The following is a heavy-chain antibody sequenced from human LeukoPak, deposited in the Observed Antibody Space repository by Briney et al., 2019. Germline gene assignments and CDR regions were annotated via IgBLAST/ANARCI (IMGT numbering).Heavy chain of an antibody. V-gene: IGHV4-59*01. CDR1: GGSISSYY. D-gene: IGHD3-10*01. CDR3: ARDRPITMVRGVPPREDYYYYMDV. J-gene: IGHJ6*03. Sequence: SETLSLTCTVSGGSISSYYWSWIRQPPGKGLEWIGYIYYSGSTNYNPSLKSRVTISVDTSKNQFSLKLSSVTAADTAVYYCARDRPITMVRGVPPREDYYYYMDVWGKGTTVTVSS. CDR2: IYYSGST.